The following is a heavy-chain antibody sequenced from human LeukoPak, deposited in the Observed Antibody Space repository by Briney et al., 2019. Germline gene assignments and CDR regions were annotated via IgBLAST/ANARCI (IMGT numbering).Heavy chain of an antibody. D-gene: IGHD6-25*01. CDR3: ARFPASAEYRHYYYMDV. Sequence: SETLSLTCTVSGGSIRNYFWSWIRQPPGKGLESIAYFYYSDSTNYNPSLKSRLSVSVDTSRNQFSLKLSSVTAADTGVYYCARFPASAEYRHYYYMDVWGKGTTVTVSS. J-gene: IGHJ6*03. CDR1: GGSIRNYF. V-gene: IGHV4-59*01. CDR2: FYYSDST.